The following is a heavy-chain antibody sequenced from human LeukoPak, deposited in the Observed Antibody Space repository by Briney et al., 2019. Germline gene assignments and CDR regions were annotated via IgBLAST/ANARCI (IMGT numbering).Heavy chain of an antibody. V-gene: IGHV3-20*04. J-gene: IGHJ4*02. CDR1: GFTFDDYG. Sequence: GGSLRLSCAASGFTFDDYGMSWVRQAPGKGLEWVSSIKWNGGSTGCADSVKGRFTISRDNAKNSLYLRMNSLRAEDTALYYCARDGGDCSGDSCYVDYWGQGTLVTVSS. CDR2: IKWNGGST. D-gene: IGHD2-15*01. CDR3: ARDGGDCSGDSCYVDY.